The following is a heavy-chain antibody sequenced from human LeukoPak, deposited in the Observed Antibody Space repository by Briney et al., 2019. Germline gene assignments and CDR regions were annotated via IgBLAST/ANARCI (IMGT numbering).Heavy chain of an antibody. V-gene: IGHV4-59*01. CDR3: ARRTYYYDSSGYSDAFDI. Sequence: PSETLSLTCTVSGGSINSYYWSWIRQPPGKGLEWIGYIYYSGSTNYNPSLKSRVTISVDTSKNQFSLKLSSVTAADTAVYYCARRTYYYDSSGYSDAFDIWGQGTMVTVSS. J-gene: IGHJ3*02. CDR1: GGSINSYY. D-gene: IGHD3-22*01. CDR2: IYYSGST.